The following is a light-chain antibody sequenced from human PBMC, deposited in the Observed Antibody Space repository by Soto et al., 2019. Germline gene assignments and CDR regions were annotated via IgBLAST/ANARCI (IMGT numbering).Light chain of an antibody. CDR3: LQDYNYPRT. V-gene: IGKV1-8*01. CDR1: QGISSY. Sequence: AIGMTQSPSTLSASTGERVTITCRASQGISSYLAWYQQKPGKAPKLLIYAASTLQSGVPSRFSGSGSGTDFTLTISSLQPEDFATYYCLQDYNYPRTFGQGTKVDIK. J-gene: IGKJ1*01. CDR2: AAS.